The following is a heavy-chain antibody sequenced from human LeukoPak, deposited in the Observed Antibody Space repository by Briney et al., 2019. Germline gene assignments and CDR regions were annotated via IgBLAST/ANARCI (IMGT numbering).Heavy chain of an antibody. CDR2: IYYSGST. D-gene: IGHD3-22*01. CDR1: VGSISSNNYY. J-gene: IGHJ4*02. V-gene: IGHV4-39*01. CDR3: ASSPSGYWWNFDC. Sequence: PSETLSLTCTVSVGSISSNNYYWGWIRQPPGKGLEWIGSIYYSGSTYNNPSLKSRVTISVDTTKNQFSLKLTSVTAADTAVYYCASSPSGYWWNFDCWGQGTLVTVSS.